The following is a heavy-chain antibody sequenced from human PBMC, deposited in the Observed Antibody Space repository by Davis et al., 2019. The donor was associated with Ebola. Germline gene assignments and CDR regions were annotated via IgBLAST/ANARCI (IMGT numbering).Heavy chain of an antibody. J-gene: IGHJ6*04. V-gene: IGHV5-10-1*01. Sequence: GESLKISCKGSGYTFTSYWIAWVRQVPGKGLEWMGRIDPSDSYTNYSPSFQGHVTISADKSISTAYLQWSSLKASDTAMYYCARHEDPLDYYGMDVWGKGTTVTVSS. CDR1: GYTFTSYW. CDR3: ARHEDPLDYYGMDV. CDR2: IDPSDSYT. D-gene: IGHD6-13*01.